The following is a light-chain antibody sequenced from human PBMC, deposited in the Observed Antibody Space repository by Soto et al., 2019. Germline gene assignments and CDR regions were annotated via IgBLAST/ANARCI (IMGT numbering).Light chain of an antibody. J-gene: IGLJ3*02. Sequence: QSVLTQPASVSESPGQSITISCTGTSSDVGNYNYVSWYQQHPGKAPNLIIFGVSNRPSGVSNRFSGSKSGNAASLTISGIKAEDEDDYYCSSYTNSGTLVVFGGGTKLTVL. CDR1: SSDVGNYNY. V-gene: IGLV2-14*03. CDR3: SSYTNSGTLVV. CDR2: GVS.